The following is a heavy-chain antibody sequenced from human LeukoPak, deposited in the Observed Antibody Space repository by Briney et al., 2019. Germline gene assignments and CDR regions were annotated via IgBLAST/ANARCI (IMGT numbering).Heavy chain of an antibody. Sequence: GGSLQISCQGSGYSFTSYWIGWVRPLPGKGLEWMGIIYPGDSDTRYSPSFQGQVTISADKSISTAYLQWSSLQASDTAMYYCARPRGGYGYDAFDIWGQGTMVTVSS. V-gene: IGHV5-51*01. J-gene: IGHJ3*02. CDR3: ARPRGGYGYDAFDI. D-gene: IGHD5-18*01. CDR2: IYPGDSDT. CDR1: GYSFTSYW.